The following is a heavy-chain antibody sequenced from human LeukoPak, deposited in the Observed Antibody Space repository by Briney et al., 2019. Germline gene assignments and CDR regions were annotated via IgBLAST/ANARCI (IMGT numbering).Heavy chain of an antibody. V-gene: IGHV3-48*03. CDR3: ARGGAIPAFDF. Sequence: GGSLRLSCAASGFTFSSYEMNWVRQAPGKGLEWVSYISSSGSTIYYADCVEGLFNLSRHSAKHSLSVKVHTVRRGDTAVYLCARGGAIPAFDFWGQRPRVSVFS. CDR2: ISSSGSTI. D-gene: IGHD2-21*01. J-gene: IGHJ4*02. CDR1: GFTFSSYE.